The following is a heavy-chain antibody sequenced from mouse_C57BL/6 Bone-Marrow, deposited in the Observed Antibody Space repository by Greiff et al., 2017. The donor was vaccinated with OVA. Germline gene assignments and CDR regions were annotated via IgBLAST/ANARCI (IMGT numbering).Heavy chain of an antibody. CDR3: ARVISPYYYGSSSDWYFDV. J-gene: IGHJ1*03. D-gene: IGHD1-1*01. CDR2: INYDGSST. Sequence: EVMLVESEGGLVQPGSSMKLSCTASGFTFSDYYMAWVRQVPEKGLEWVANINYDGSSTYYLDSLKSRFIISRDNAKNILYLQMSSLKSEDTATYYCARVISPYYYGSSSDWYFDVWGTGTTVTVSS. CDR1: GFTFSDYY. V-gene: IGHV5-16*01.